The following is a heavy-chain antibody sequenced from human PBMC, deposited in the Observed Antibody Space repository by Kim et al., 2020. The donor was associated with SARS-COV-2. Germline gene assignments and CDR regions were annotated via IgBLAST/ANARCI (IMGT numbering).Heavy chain of an antibody. CDR1: GFTVSSND. D-gene: IGHD4-4*01. Sequence: GGSLRLSCAASGFTVSSNDMSWVRQAPGKGLEWVSVLYSGGSTCYAESVKGRFTISRDNSKKTLYLQMKSLRAEDTAVYYCARFLKVTNWYLDLWGGGT. CDR3: ARFLKVTNWYLDL. CDR2: LYSGGST. V-gene: IGHV3-53*01. J-gene: IGHJ2*01.